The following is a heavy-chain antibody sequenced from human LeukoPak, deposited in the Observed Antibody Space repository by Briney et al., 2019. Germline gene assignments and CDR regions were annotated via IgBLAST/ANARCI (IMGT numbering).Heavy chain of an antibody. J-gene: IGHJ5*02. D-gene: IGHD6-19*01. Sequence: SETLSLTCTVSGGSISSSSYYWGWIRQPPGKGLEWIGSIYYSGSTYYNPSLKSRVTISVDTSKNQFSLKLSSVTAADTAVYYCAKGAGPPWFDPWGQGTLVTVSS. V-gene: IGHV4-39*01. CDR1: GGSISSSSYY. CDR2: IYYSGST. CDR3: AKGAGPPWFDP.